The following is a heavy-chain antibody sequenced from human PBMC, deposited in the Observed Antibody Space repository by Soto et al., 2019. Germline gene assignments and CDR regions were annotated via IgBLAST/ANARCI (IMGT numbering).Heavy chain of an antibody. Sequence: GGSLRLSCAASGFTVSSNYMSWVRQAPGKGLEWVSVIYSGGSTYYADSVKGRFTISRDNSKNTLYLQMNSLRAEDTAVYYCARDRGDDPYYYYYYMDVWGKGTTVTVSS. J-gene: IGHJ6*03. CDR3: ARDRGDDPYYYYYYMDV. CDR2: IYSGGST. V-gene: IGHV3-66*01. CDR1: GFTVSSNY. D-gene: IGHD3-10*01.